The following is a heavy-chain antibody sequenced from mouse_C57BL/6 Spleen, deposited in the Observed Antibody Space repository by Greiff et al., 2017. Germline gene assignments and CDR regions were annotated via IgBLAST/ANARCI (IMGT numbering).Heavy chain of an antibody. D-gene: IGHD4-1*01. CDR1: GYAFTNYL. CDR3: ARDWDVGDY. J-gene: IGHJ4*01. CDR2: INPGSGGT. V-gene: IGHV1-54*01. Sequence: VQLQQSGAELVRPGTSVKVSCKASGYAFTNYLIEWVKQRPGQGLEWIGVINPGSGGTNYNEKFKGKATLTADKSSSTAYMQLSSLTSEDSAVYFCARDWDVGDYWGQGTSVTVSS.